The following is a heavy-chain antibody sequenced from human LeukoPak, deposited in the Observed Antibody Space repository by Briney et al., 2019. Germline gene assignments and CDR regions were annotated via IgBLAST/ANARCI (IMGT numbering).Heavy chain of an antibody. Sequence: GGSLRLSCAASGFIFSSYGMHWVRQAPGKGLEWVAFIRYEGPNKYYADSVKGRFFISRDNSKNTLYLQMNSLRPEDTAMYYCAKKGYYASGSYFDYWGQGTLVTVSS. CDR2: IRYEGPNK. V-gene: IGHV3-30*02. CDR1: GFIFSSYG. J-gene: IGHJ4*02. D-gene: IGHD3-10*01. CDR3: AKKGYYASGSYFDY.